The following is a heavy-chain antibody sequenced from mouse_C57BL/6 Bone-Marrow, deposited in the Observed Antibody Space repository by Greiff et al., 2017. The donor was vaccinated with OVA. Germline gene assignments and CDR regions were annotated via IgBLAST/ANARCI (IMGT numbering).Heavy chain of an antibody. D-gene: IGHD2-2*01. CDR2: ISTYYGDA. CDR1: GYTFTDYA. J-gene: IGHJ2*01. CDR3: ARFFLRVTTTGVDY. V-gene: IGHV1-67*01. Sequence: QVHVKQSGPELVRPGVSVKISCTGSGYTFTDYAMHWVQQSHAKSLEWIGVISTYYGDASYNQKFKDKATMTVDKSSSTAYMELARLTSEDSAVYYCARFFLRVTTTGVDYWGQGTTLTVSS.